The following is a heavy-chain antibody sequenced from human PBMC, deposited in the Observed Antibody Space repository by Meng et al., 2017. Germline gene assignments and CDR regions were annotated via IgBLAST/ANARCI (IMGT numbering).Heavy chain of an antibody. J-gene: IGHJ4*02. CDR3: ASWIYSCGWQ. D-gene: IGHD6-19*01. V-gene: IGHV4/OR15-8*02. CDR2: IYHGGNT. CDR1: GGSISSVGW. Sequence: QGQLQESGPGLVKPSGTLSLTWVVSGGSISSVGWWSWVRQPPGKGLEWIGEIYHGGNTNYNPSLKSRVTISIDKSKNQFSLKLSSVTAADTAVYYCASWIYSCGWQWGQGTLVTVSS.